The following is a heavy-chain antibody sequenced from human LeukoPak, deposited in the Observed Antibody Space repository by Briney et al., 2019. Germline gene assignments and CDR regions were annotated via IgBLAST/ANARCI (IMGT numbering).Heavy chain of an antibody. J-gene: IGHJ4*02. CDR1: GGSISTYY. Sequence: PSETLSLTCSVSGGSISTYYGSWIRQSAGKGLEWIGRIHTSGSTNYNPSLKSRVTMSVDTSKNQFSLKVSSVSAADTAVYYCARIYYYDSSGLLNWGQGTLVTVSS. V-gene: IGHV4-4*07. CDR2: IHTSGST. CDR3: ARIYYYDSSGLLN. D-gene: IGHD3-22*01.